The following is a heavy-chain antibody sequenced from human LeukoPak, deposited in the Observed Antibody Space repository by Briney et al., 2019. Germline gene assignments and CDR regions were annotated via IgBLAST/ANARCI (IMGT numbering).Heavy chain of an antibody. CDR1: GYSFTNHW. CDR2: IYPGDSDT. CDR3: ARRAGYSSSWYYFDY. D-gene: IGHD6-13*01. Sequence: GESLKISCKGSGYSFTNHWIAWVRQMPGKGLEWMGIIYPGDSDTRYSPSFQGQVTISADKSISTAYVQWSSLKASDTAMYYCARRAGYSSSWYYFDYWGQGTLVTVSS. J-gene: IGHJ4*02. V-gene: IGHV5-51*01.